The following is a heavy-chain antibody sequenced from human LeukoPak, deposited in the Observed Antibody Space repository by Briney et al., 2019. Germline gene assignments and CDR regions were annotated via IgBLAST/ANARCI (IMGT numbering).Heavy chain of an antibody. CDR3: ASVERYFDWLYGAFDI. J-gene: IGHJ3*02. Sequence: SQTLSLTCTVSGGSISSGGNYWSWIRQHPGKGLEWIGYIYYSGSTYYNPSLKSRVTISVDTSKNQFSLKLSSVTAADTAVYYCASVERYFDWLYGAFDIWGQGTMVAVSS. CDR2: IYYSGST. V-gene: IGHV4-31*03. CDR1: GGSISSGGNY. D-gene: IGHD3-9*01.